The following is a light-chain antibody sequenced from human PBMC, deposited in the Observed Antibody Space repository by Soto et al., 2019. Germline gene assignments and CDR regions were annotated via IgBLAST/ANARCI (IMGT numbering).Light chain of an antibody. CDR3: QQYNNWPYT. V-gene: IGKV3-20*01. Sequence: IVLTQSPGTLSLSPGERATLSCRASQSVSGSFLAWYQQKPGQAPRLLIYGASSRATGIPDRFSGSGSGTDFTLTISSLQSEDFAVYYCQQYNNWPYTFGQGTKLEIK. CDR1: QSVSGSF. J-gene: IGKJ2*01. CDR2: GAS.